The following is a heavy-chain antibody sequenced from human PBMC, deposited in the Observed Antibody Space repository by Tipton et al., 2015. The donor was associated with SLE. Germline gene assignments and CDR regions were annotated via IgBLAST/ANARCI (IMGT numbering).Heavy chain of an antibody. CDR1: GYRFLYHG. D-gene: IGHD6-19*01. CDR3: AREPPEGQWLVENAFDI. V-gene: IGHV5-51*03. Sequence: QLVQSGAEVKKPGESLRISCKASGYRFLYHGIGWVRQMPGKGLEWMGIIYPGDSNSRYSPSFQGQVTISVDKSINTAYLQWSSLKASDSAMYYCAREPPEGQWLVENAFDIWGQGTMVTVSS. CDR2: IYPGDSNS. J-gene: IGHJ3*02.